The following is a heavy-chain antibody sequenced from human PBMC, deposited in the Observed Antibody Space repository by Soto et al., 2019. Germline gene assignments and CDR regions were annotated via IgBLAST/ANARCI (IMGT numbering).Heavy chain of an antibody. Sequence: QVHLVESGGGLVKPGGSLRLSCATSGFPVSDYYMRWIRQAPGKGLEWLSHISPKSTYTNYADSVKGRFTISRDNTKSSLFLQMNRLGVEDTAVYYCARGGGGGRFEHCGQGVLVTVSS. V-gene: IGHV3-11*06. J-gene: IGHJ4*02. CDR1: GFPVSDYY. CDR3: ARGGGGGRFEH. CDR2: ISPKSTYT. D-gene: IGHD2-21*01.